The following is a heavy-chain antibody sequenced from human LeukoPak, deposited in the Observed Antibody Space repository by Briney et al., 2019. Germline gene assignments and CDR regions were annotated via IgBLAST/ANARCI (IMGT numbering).Heavy chain of an antibody. CDR2: IIPIFGTA. V-gene: IGHV1-69*06. Sequence: GASVKVSCKASGGTFNSCAISWVRQAPGQGLEWMGGIIPIFGTANYAQKFQGRVTITADKSTSTAYMELSSLRSEDTAVYYCARFARGVSTGYCLHGWMNWAGLAFDIWGQGTMVTVSS. CDR1: GGTFNSCA. D-gene: IGHD3-9*01. CDR3: ARFARGVSTGYCLHGWMNWAGLAFDI. J-gene: IGHJ3*02.